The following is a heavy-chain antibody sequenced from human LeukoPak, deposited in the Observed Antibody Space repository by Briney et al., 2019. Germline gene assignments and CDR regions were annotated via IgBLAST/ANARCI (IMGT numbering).Heavy chain of an antibody. CDR1: GGSISSSSYY. CDR2: IYYSGST. J-gene: IGHJ6*03. Sequence: SETLSLTCTVSGGSISSSSYYWGWIRQPPGKGLEWIGNIYYSGSTYYNPSLKSRVTISVDTSKNQFSLKLSSVTAADTAVYYCARESHYSNYYYYMDVWGKGTTVTVSS. V-gene: IGHV4-39*07. D-gene: IGHD4-11*01. CDR3: ARESHYSNYYYYMDV.